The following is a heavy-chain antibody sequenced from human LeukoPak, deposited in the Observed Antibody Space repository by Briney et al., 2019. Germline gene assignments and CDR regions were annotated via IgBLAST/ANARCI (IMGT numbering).Heavy chain of an antibody. Sequence: SETLSLTCAVYGGSFSGYYWSWIRQPPGKGLEWIGEINHSGSTNYNPSLKSRVTISVDTSKNQFSLKLSSVTAADTAVYYCARALNYYDSSGYSDYWGQGTLVTVSS. CDR2: INHSGST. CDR3: ARALNYYDSSGYSDY. D-gene: IGHD3-22*01. V-gene: IGHV4-34*01. J-gene: IGHJ4*02. CDR1: GGSFSGYY.